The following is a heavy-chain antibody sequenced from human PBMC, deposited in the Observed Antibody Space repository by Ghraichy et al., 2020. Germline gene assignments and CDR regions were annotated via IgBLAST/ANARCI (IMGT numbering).Heavy chain of an antibody. V-gene: IGHV4-31*02. CDR1: GGSISSGGYY. CDR2: IYYSGST. D-gene: IGHD3-22*01. J-gene: IGHJ3*02. CDR3: ASRNYYDSSGYYLDAFDI. Sequence: TLSLTCTVSGGSISSGGYYWSWIRQHPGKGLEWIGYIYYSGSTYYNPSLKSRVTISVDTSKNQFSLKLSSVTAADTAVYYCASRNYYDSSGYYLDAFDIWAQGTMVTVSS.